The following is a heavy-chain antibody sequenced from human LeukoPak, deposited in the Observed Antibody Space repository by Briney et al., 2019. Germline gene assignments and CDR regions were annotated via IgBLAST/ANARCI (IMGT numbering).Heavy chain of an antibody. D-gene: IGHD2-15*01. Sequence: SGGSLRLSCSASGFTFSSYAMHWVRQAPGKGLEYVSAISSNGGSTYYADSVKGRFTISRDNSKNTLYLQMSSLRAEDTAVYYCVKETPRSGKAFDYWGQGTLVTVSS. V-gene: IGHV3-64D*06. CDR2: ISSNGGST. CDR1: GFTFSSYA. CDR3: VKETPRSGKAFDY. J-gene: IGHJ4*02.